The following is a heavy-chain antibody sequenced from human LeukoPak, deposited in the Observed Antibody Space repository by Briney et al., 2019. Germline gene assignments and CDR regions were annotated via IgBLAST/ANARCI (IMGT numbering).Heavy chain of an antibody. CDR1: GFTFSSYA. Sequence: GGSLRLSCAVSGFTFSSYAMNWVRQAPGKGLEWVSVISYSGGSTNYADSVKGRFTISRDNSKKTLYLQMNSLRAEDTAVYYCARSRYSSGWSSGDYWGQGTLVTVSS. CDR2: ISYSGGST. CDR3: ARSRYSSGWSSGDY. D-gene: IGHD6-19*01. J-gene: IGHJ4*02. V-gene: IGHV3-23*01.